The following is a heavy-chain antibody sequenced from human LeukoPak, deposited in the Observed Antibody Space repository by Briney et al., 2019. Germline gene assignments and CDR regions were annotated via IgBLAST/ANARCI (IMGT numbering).Heavy chain of an antibody. CDR1: GGSFSGYY. CDR2: INHSGST. V-gene: IGHV4-34*01. J-gene: IGHJ4*02. D-gene: IGHD5-18*01. Sequence: NSSATLSLTCAVYGGSFSGYYWSWIRQPPGKGLEWIGEINHSGSTNYNPSLKSRVTISVDTSKNQFSLKLSSVTAADTAVYYCARSRYSYGYYFDYWGQGTLVTVSS. CDR3: ARSRYSYGYYFDY.